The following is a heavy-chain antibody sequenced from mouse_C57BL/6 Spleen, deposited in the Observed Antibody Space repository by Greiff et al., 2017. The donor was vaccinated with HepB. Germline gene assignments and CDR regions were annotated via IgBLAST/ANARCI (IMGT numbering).Heavy chain of an antibody. J-gene: IGHJ1*03. CDR3: AREGDYDRYFDV. D-gene: IGHD2-4*01. CDR2: ISDGGSYT. Sequence: EVKLMESGGGLVKPGGSLKLSCAASGFTFSSYAMSWVRQTPEKRLEWVATISDGGSYTYYPDNVKGRFTISRDNAKNNLYLQMSHLKSEDTAMYYCAREGDYDRYFDVWGTGTTVTVSS. CDR1: GFTFSSYA. V-gene: IGHV5-4*01.